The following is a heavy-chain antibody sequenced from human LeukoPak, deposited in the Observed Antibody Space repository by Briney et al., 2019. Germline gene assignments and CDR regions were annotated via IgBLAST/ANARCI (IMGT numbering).Heavy chain of an antibody. CDR1: GFTFSSYA. CDR2: ISYDGSNK. J-gene: IGHJ4*02. D-gene: IGHD5-18*01. Sequence: PGGSLRLSCAASGFTFSSYAMHWVRQAPGKGLEWVAVISYDGSNKYYADSVKGRFTISRDNSKNTLYLQMNSLRAEDTAVYYCARDAGYVDTANDYWGQGTLVTVSS. V-gene: IGHV3-30*01. CDR3: ARDAGYVDTANDY.